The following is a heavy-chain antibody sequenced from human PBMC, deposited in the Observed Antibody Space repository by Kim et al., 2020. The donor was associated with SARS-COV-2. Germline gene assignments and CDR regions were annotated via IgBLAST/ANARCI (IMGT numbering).Heavy chain of an antibody. Sequence: ASVKVSCRTSGYKFSSYIITWVRQAPGQGLEWLGWINTDNGNPTYAQGFAGRFVFSMDTSVTTAYLQIDGLKVEDTGVYYCVRLTYDFWSGKIRWGQGTPLTVSS. V-gene: IGHV7-4-1*01. J-gene: IGHJ4*02. CDR3: VRLTYDFWSGKIR. CDR2: INTDNGNP. CDR1: GYKFSSYI. D-gene: IGHD3-3*01.